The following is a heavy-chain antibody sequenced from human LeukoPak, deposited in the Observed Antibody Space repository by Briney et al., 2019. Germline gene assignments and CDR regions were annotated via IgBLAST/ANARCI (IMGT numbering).Heavy chain of an antibody. Sequence: GGSLRLSCAASGFTFSSYAMSWVRQAPGKGLEWVSAIGGSGDYTYYADSVKGRFTISRDNSKNTLYLQVNSLRAEDTAVYYCAKESGYSYGYCGYWGQGTLVTVSS. D-gene: IGHD5-18*01. CDR3: AKESGYSYGYCGY. J-gene: IGHJ4*02. CDR2: IGGSGDYT. V-gene: IGHV3-23*01. CDR1: GFTFSSYA.